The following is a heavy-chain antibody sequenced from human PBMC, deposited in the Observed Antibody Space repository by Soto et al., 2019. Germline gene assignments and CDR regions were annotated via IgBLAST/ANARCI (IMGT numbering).Heavy chain of an antibody. D-gene: IGHD6-19*01. CDR2: LDQSAGT. Sequence: SETLYITCAVVGDSLRGQSWNWIRESPGKGLEWIGELDQSAGTNYNRSLKGRAIISEDTSKNQFYLTLTSVPAADTAVYHCATEDSYGWSGESLDVWGQGTTVTVS. V-gene: IGHV4-34*01. J-gene: IGHJ6*02. CDR3: ATEDSYGWSGESLDV. CDR1: GDSLRGQS.